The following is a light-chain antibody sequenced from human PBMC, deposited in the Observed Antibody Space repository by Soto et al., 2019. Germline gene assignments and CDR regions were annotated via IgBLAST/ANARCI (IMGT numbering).Light chain of an antibody. CDR2: AAS. CDR1: QSISSY. V-gene: IGKV1-39*01. Sequence: IQITQSPSSLSSSVGDRVTITCRASQSISSYLNWYQQKPGKAPKFLIYAASSLQSGVPSRFSGSGSGTDFTLTISSLQPEDFATYYCQQSYNTPLTFGPGTKVDIK. J-gene: IGKJ3*01. CDR3: QQSYNTPLT.